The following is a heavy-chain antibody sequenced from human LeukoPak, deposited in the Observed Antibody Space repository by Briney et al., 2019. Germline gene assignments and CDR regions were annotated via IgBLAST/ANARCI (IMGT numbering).Heavy chain of an antibody. Sequence: SEALSLTCTVSGGSISSYYWSWIRQPPGKGLEWIGYIYYSGSTSYNPSLKSRVTISVDTSKNQFSLKLSSVTAADTAVYYCARVSPHYDILTGSPFDYWGQGTLVTVSS. V-gene: IGHV4-59*01. CDR3: ARVSPHYDILTGSPFDY. CDR2: IYYSGST. D-gene: IGHD3-9*01. CDR1: GGSISSYY. J-gene: IGHJ4*02.